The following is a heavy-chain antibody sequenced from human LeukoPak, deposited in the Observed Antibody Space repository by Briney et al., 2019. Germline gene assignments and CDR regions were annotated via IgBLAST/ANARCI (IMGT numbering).Heavy chain of an antibody. D-gene: IGHD5-12*01. CDR3: ARGPSVTSGYDPFDS. J-gene: IGHJ4*02. Sequence: SETLSLTCAVYGGSFSGYYWSWIRQPPGGGLEWIGEINHSGSTNYGAALKSRVTMSVDPSKNQFSLKLNSVTAADTAVYYCARGPSVTSGYDPFDSWGRGTPVTVSS. CDR2: INHSGST. V-gene: IGHV4-34*01. CDR1: GGSFSGYY.